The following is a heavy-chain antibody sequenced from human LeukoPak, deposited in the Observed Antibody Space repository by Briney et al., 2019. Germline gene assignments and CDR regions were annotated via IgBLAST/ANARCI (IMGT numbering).Heavy chain of an antibody. Sequence: ASVKVSCKASGYTFTGYYMHWVRQAPGQGLEWMGWINPNSGGTNYAQKFQGRVTMTRDTSISTAYMELSRLRPDDTAVYYCASWGHYYGSEAFDYWGQGTLVTVSS. CDR3: ASWGHYYGSEAFDY. CDR1: GYTFTGYY. D-gene: IGHD3-10*01. CDR2: INPNSGGT. J-gene: IGHJ4*02. V-gene: IGHV1-2*02.